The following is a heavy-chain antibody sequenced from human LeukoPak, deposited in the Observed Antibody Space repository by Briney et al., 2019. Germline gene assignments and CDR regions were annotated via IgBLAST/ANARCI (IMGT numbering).Heavy chain of an antibody. CDR2: ISAYNGNT. D-gene: IGHD5-18*01. CDR3: AREIYSYGGSVGYYYYMDV. Sequence: ASVKVSCKASGYTFTSYGISWVRQAPGQGLEWMGWISAYNGNTNYAQKLQGRVTMTTDTSTSTAYMELRSLRSDDTAVYYCAREIYSYGGSVGYYYYMDVWGKGTTVTVSS. V-gene: IGHV1-18*01. CDR1: GYTFTSYG. J-gene: IGHJ6*03.